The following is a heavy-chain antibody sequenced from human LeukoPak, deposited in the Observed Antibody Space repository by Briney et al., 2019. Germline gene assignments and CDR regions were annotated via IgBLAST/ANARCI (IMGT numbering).Heavy chain of an antibody. D-gene: IGHD3-3*01. CDR1: GYTFTSYD. J-gene: IGHJ6*02. CDR3: ARTYYDFWSGYYPPALYYYYGMDV. Sequence: ASATVSCKASGYTFTSYDINWVRQATGQGLEWMGWMNPNSGNTGYAQKFQGRVTMTRNTSISTAYMELSSLRSEDTAAYYCARTYYDFWSGYYPPALYYYYGMDVWGQGTTVTVSS. V-gene: IGHV1-8*01. CDR2: MNPNSGNT.